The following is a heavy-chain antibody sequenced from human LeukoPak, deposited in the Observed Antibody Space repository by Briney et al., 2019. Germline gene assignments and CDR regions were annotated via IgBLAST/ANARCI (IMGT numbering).Heavy chain of an antibody. D-gene: IGHD2-8*02. CDR2: INHSGST. Sequence: SETLSLTCAVYGGSFSGYYWSWIRQPPGKGLEWIGEINHSGSTSYNPSLKSRVTISVDVSKNQFSLKVTSVTAADTAVYYCASLLVPGNFDYWGQGTLVTVSP. CDR1: GGSFSGYY. J-gene: IGHJ4*02. V-gene: IGHV4-34*01. CDR3: ASLLVPGNFDY.